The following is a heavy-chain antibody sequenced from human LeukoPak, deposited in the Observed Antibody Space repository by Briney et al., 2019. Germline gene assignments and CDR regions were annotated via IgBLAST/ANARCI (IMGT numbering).Heavy chain of an antibody. CDR1: GFTFSGYG. CDR2: ISYDGSNK. D-gene: IGHD6-19*01. CDR3: ARGPEQWPEYYFDY. J-gene: IGHJ4*02. V-gene: IGHV3-30*03. Sequence: GRSLRLSCAASGFTFSGYGMQWVRQAPGKGLEWVALISYDGSNKHYADSVKGRFTISRDNSKNTLYLQMDRLRVEDTAVYYCARGPEQWPEYYFDYWGQGTLVTVSS.